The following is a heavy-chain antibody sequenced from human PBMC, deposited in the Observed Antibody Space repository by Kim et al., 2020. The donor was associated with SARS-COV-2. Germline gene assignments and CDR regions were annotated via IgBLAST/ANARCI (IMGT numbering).Heavy chain of an antibody. CDR1: GYTFTSYG. J-gene: IGHJ4*02. CDR2: INAANDRT. D-gene: IGHD3-16*01. CDR3: VIGGGEYDY. V-gene: IGHV1-3*01. Sequence: ASVKVSCKASGYTFTSYGMHWVRQAPGQGLEWMGWINAANDRTRYSQNYQGRVTITRDTSASTAYMELSSLTSEDTAVYYCVIGGGEYDYWGQGTLVTGS.